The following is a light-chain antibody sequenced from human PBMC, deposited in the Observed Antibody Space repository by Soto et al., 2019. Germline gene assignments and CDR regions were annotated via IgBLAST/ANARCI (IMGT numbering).Light chain of an antibody. CDR3: QQYDHLSRYT. J-gene: IGKJ2*01. V-gene: IGKV1-33*01. CDR2: DAS. Sequence: DIQMTQSPSSLSASVGDRVTITCQASQDISNYLNWYQQKPGKAPKLLIYDASNLEAGVPSRFSGSGCGTDFTFTISSLQPEDIATYYCQQYDHLSRYTFGQGTKLEIK. CDR1: QDISNY.